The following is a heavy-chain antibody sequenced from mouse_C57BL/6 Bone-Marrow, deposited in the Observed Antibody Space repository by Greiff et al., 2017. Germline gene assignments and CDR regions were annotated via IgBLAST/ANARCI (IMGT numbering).Heavy chain of an antibody. CDR2: IYPGNSET. Sequence: EVQLQQSGTVLARPGASVKMSCKTSGYTFTSYWMHWVKQRPGQGLEWIGAIYPGNSETSYNQKFKGKAKLTAVTSASTAYMELSSLTNEDSAVYYCTGGLLPRAMDYWGQGTSVTVSS. CDR1: GYTFTSYW. CDR3: TGGLLPRAMDY. D-gene: IGHD2-3*01. J-gene: IGHJ4*01. V-gene: IGHV1-5*01.